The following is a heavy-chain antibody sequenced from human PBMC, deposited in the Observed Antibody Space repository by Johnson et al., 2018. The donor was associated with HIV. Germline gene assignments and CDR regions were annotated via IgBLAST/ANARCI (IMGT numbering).Heavy chain of an antibody. V-gene: IGHV3-30*14. CDR1: GFTFSSYA. Sequence: QVQLVESGGGVVQPGRSLRLSCAASGFTFSSYAMHWVRQAPGKGLEWVAVISYDASNKYYGDSVKGRFTISRVNAKNTLYLQMNSLRAEDTALYYCAREGLRHDAFDIWGQGTMVTVSS. CDR2: ISYDASNK. CDR3: AREGLRHDAFDI. J-gene: IGHJ3*02. D-gene: IGHD5-12*01.